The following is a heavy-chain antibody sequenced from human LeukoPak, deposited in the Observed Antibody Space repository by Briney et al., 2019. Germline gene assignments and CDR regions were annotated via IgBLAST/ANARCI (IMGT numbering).Heavy chain of an antibody. CDR1: GGSFSGYY. CDR2: INHSGST. V-gene: IGHV4-34*01. D-gene: IGHD3-16*02. J-gene: IGHJ4*02. CDR3: ARSRGVWGSYRYIFDY. Sequence: SETLSLTCAVYGGSFSGYYWSWIRQPPGKGLEWIGEINHSGSTNYNPSLKSRVTISVDTSKNQFSLKLSSVTAADTAVYYRARSRGVWGSYRYIFDYWGQGTLVTVSS.